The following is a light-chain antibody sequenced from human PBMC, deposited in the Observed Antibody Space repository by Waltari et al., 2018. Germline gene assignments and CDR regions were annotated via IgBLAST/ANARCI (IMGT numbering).Light chain of an antibody. J-gene: IGKJ1*01. V-gene: IGKV2-30*02. Sequence: VLLLTSLSQPVTDCQRDPITCSSSQSLVHSDGNTYLNWFQQRPGQSPRRLIYQVSIRDSGVPDRFSGSGSGTDFTLQISSVEAEDVGVYYCMQGTHWPRTFGQGTKVEIK. CDR3: MQGTHWPRT. CDR1: QSLVHSDGNTY. CDR2: QVS.